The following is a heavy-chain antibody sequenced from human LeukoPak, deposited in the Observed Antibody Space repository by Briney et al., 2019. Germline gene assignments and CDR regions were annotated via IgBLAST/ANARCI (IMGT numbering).Heavy chain of an antibody. V-gene: IGHV3-23*01. J-gene: IGHJ2*01. CDR2: ISGSGGST. Sequence: GGSLRLSCAASGFTFSTYAMTWVRQAPGKGLEWVSGISGSGGSTYYADSVKGRFTISSDNSKNTLYLQMNSLSAEDTALYFCAKTRVGVADWYFDLWGRGTLVTVSS. D-gene: IGHD1-26*01. CDR3: AKTRVGVADWYFDL. CDR1: GFTFSTYA.